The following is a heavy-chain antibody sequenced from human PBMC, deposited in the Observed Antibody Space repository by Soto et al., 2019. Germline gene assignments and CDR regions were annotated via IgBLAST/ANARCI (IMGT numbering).Heavy chain of an antibody. V-gene: IGHV1-46*03. D-gene: IGHD1-7*01. CDR2: ISPNGDTT. CDR1: GFTFTLVY. CDR3: ARGPGIGNYHSPSAF. J-gene: IGHJ4*02. Sequence: AASVKVSCKASGFTFTLVYIHWVRQVPGQGLEWMGMISPNGDTTTYTETFQDRLTLTRDTSTSTAYMELRSLKSDDTAVYFCARGPGIGNYHSPSAFWGQGTLVTVSS.